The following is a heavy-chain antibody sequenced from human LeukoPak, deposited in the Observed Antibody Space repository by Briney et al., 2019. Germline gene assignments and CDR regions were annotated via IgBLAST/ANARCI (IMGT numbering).Heavy chain of an antibody. D-gene: IGHD3-3*01. CDR2: TSPSGGTI. V-gene: IGHV3-48*03. CDR1: GFTFSGYG. Sequence: GGSLRLSCAASGFTFSGYGMHWVRQAPETGLEWLSYTSPSGGTIYYTDSVKGRFTMSRDNAQNALYLEMNSLRAEDTAVYYCAREKKTEWTTGAFDMWGQGTMVIVSS. CDR3: AREKKTEWTTGAFDM. J-gene: IGHJ3*02.